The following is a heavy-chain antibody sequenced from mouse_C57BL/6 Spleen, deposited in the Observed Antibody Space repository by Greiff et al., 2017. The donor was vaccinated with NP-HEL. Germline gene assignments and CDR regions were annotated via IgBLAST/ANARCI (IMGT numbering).Heavy chain of an antibody. Sequence: DVHLVESGGGLVKPGGSLKLSCAASGFTFSDYGMHWVRQTPEQGLEWVAYISSGSSTIYYADTVKGRFTISRDTAKNTLFLHMTSLCSEDTAMYYCASPGGVPYYFDYWGQGTTLTVSS. CDR1: GFTFSDYG. CDR2: ISSGSSTI. CDR3: ASPGGVPYYFDY. V-gene: IGHV5-17*01. J-gene: IGHJ2*01.